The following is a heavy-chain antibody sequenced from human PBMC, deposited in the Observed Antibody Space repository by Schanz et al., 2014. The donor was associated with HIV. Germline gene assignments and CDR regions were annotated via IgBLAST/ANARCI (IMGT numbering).Heavy chain of an antibody. CDR2: IGSGGGRT. CDR1: GFTFSNYA. V-gene: IGHV3-23*04. D-gene: IGHD6-6*01. J-gene: IGHJ4*02. CDR3: ARGDAARGDY. Sequence: VQLVESGGGVVQPGGSLRLSCAASGFTFSNYAMSWVRQAPGKGLGWVSLIGSGGGRTYYADSVKGRVTISRDNSKNTLFLQMNSLRAEDTAVYYCARGDAARGDYWGQGTLVTVSS.